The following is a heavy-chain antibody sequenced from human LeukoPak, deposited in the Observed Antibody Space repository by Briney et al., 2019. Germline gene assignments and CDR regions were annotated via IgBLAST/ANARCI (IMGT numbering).Heavy chain of an antibody. V-gene: IGHV3-30*18. J-gene: IGHJ2*01. D-gene: IGHD4-17*01. Sequence: GGSLRLSCAASGFTFSSFGMHWVRQAPGKGLEWVAVISYDGTNKYYADSLKGRFTISRDNSKNTLYLQMNSLRAEDTAVYYCAKPMPTTVTTDWYFDLWGRGTLVTVSS. CDR1: GFTFSSFG. CDR3: AKPMPTTVTTDWYFDL. CDR2: ISYDGTNK.